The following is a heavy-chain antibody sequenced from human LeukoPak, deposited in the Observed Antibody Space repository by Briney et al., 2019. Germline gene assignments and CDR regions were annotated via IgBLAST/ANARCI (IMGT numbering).Heavy chain of an antibody. V-gene: IGHV3-30*18. D-gene: IGHD3-10*01. J-gene: IGHJ4*02. CDR2: ISYDGSNK. CDR3: AKPEPGPDYDGSGSYYAFDY. Sequence: QPGRSLRLSCAASGFTFSSYGMHWVRQAPGKGLEWVAVISYDGSNKYYADSVKGRFTISRGNSKNTLYLQMNSLRAEDTAVYYCAKPEPGPDYDGSGSYYAFDYWGQGTLVTVSS. CDR1: GFTFSSYG.